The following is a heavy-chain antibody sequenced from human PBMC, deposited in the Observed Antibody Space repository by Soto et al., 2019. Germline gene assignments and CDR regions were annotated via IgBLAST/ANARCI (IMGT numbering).Heavy chain of an antibody. CDR3: ARDLGSWSGWSAPFDP. V-gene: IGHV6-1*01. CDR2: TYYRSKWYN. CDR1: GDSVSSNSAV. J-gene: IGHJ5*02. Sequence: PSQTLSLTCAISGDSVSSNSAVWNWIRQSPSRGLEWLGRTYYRSKWYNDYAVSVKSRITINPDTSKNQFSLQLNSVTPEDTAVYYCARDLGSWSGWSAPFDPWGQGTLVTVSS. D-gene: IGHD6-19*01.